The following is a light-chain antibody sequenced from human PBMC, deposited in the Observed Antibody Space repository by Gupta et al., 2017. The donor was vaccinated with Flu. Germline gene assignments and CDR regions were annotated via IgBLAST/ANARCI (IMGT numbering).Light chain of an antibody. CDR3: QERPDWPEEVT. CDR2: EAS. J-gene: IGKJ4*01. Sequence: NLSLAPGDRATLSCRASQIVSNYLAGNQQSPGQATRLLSYEASNRAPGVPARVSGSESGTDFTRSISSLGTDDFAVYECQERPDWPEEVTCGEGTTVEMK. V-gene: IGKV3-11*01. CDR1: QIVSNY.